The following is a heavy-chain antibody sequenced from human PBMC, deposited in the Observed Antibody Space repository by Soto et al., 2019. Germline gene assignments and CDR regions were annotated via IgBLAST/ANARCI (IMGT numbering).Heavy chain of an antibody. CDR3: ARDDYESRGSCSDY. V-gene: IGHV3-48*03. CDR1: GFIVSNYE. J-gene: IGHJ4*02. D-gene: IGHD3-22*01. Sequence: QAGGSLRLSCAASGFIVSNYEMDWVRQSPGKGLEGVSFISGGSRTIYYADSVKGRFTISRDDAKTSLYLQMNSLRAEDTAVYYCARDDYESRGSCSDYWGQGTLVTVSS. CDR2: ISGGSRTI.